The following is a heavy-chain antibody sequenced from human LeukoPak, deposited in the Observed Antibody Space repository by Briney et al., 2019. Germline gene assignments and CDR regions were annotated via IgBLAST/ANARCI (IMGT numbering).Heavy chain of an antibody. Sequence: GGSLRLSCAASGFTFSSYEMNWVRQAPGKGLEWVSAISGSGGSTYYADSVKGRFTISRDNSKNTLYLQMNSLRAEDTAVYYCAKDHVVPGAFDPWGQGTLVTVSS. CDR3: AKDHVVPGAFDP. D-gene: IGHD2-2*01. V-gene: IGHV3-23*01. CDR2: ISGSGGST. CDR1: GFTFSSYE. J-gene: IGHJ5*02.